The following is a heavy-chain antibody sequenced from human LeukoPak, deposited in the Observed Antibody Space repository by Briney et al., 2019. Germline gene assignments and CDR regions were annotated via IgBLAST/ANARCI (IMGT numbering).Heavy chain of an antibody. J-gene: IGHJ3*01. CDR1: GGSISTSSYY. CDR3: VRQGDAFDV. V-gene: IGHV4-39*01. Sequence: SETLSLTCTVSGGSISTSSYYWGWIRQPPGKGLEWIGSVYYSGSSYSNPSLKSRVTISVDTSKNQLSLKMSSVTAADTAVYYCVRQGDAFDVWGRGTMVTVSS. CDR2: VYYSGSS.